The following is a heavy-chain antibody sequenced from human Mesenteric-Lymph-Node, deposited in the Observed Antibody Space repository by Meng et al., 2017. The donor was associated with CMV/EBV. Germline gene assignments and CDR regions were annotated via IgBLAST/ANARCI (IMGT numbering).Heavy chain of an antibody. CDR3: ATAEFSSPFDY. V-gene: IGHV3-30*04. D-gene: IGHD6-6*01. J-gene: IGHJ4*02. CDR1: GFTFSSYA. CDR2: ISYDGSQR. Sequence: GESLKISCAASGFTFSSYAMHWVRQAPGRGLRWVAVISYDGSQRYYLDSVKDRFTISRDNSRNTLYLQMNSLRPEDTAIYYCATAEFSSPFDYWGQGALVTVSS.